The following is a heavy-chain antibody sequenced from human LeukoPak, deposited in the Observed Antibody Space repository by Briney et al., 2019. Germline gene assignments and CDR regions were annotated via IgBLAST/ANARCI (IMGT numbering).Heavy chain of an antibody. V-gene: IGHV3-33*03. J-gene: IGHJ4*02. CDR3: ASGTGDYEALWLDY. D-gene: IGHD4-17*01. CDR2: MWDDGTNE. CDR1: GFNFGIYG. Sequence: PGGSLRLSCTASGFNFGIYGMHWVRQAPGKGLEWVAVMWDDGTNEYYVESVKGRFTISRDNAKNSLYLQMNSLRAEDTAVYYCASGTGDYEALWLDYWGQGTLVTVSS.